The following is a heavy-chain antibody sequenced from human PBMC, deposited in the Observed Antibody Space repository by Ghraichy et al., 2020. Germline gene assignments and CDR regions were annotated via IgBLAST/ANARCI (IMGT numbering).Heavy chain of an antibody. CDR1: GGSISSYY. J-gene: IGHJ5*02. CDR3: ARGAYNWFDP. Sequence: SETLSLTCTVSGGSISSYYWSWIRQPPGKGLEWIGYIYYSGSTNYNPSLKSRVTISVDTSKNQFSLKLSSVTAADTAVYYCARGAYNWFDPWGQGTLVTVSS. CDR2: IYYSGST. V-gene: IGHV4-59*01.